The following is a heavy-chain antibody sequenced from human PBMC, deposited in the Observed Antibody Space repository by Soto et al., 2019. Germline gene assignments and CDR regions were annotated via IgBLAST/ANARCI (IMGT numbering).Heavy chain of an antibody. CDR1: GFTLSSYW. V-gene: IGHV3-7*03. Sequence: GWSLRLSCAASGFTLSSYWMSWVRQAPGKGLEWVANTKQDGSEKYYVDSVKGRFTISRDNAKNSLYLQMNSLRAEDTAVYYCTRPIRLGGRDRSPRWFDPWGQALLVTVSS. CDR3: TRPIRLGGRDRSPRWFDP. D-gene: IGHD3-16*01. J-gene: IGHJ5*02. CDR2: TKQDGSEK.